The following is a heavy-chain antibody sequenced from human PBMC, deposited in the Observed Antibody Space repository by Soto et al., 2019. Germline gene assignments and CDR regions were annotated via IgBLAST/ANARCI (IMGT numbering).Heavy chain of an antibody. CDR1: GFTFSSYA. J-gene: IGHJ4*02. V-gene: IGHV3-23*01. Sequence: EVQLLESGGGLVQPGGSLRLSCAASGFTFSSYAMSWVRQAPGKGLEWVSAISGSGGSTYYAESVKGRFTISRDNSKNALYLQMNSLRAEDTAVYYCAKEVAYSSSWDTIDYWGQGTLVTVSS. D-gene: IGHD6-13*01. CDR2: ISGSGGST. CDR3: AKEVAYSSSWDTIDY.